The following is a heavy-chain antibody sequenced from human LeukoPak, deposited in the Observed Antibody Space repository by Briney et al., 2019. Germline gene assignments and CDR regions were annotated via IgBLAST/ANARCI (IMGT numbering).Heavy chain of an antibody. CDR3: ARGVSYYDSSGYYNEYFQH. CDR2: INYSGST. J-gene: IGHJ1*01. V-gene: IGHV4-61*01. CDR1: GGSVSSGSYY. Sequence: SETLSLTCTVSGGSVSSGSYYWNWIRQPPGKGLEWIGYINYSGSTNYNPSLKSRVTISVDTSKNQFSLKLSSVTAADTAVYYCARGVSYYDSSGYYNEYFQHWGQGTLVTVSS. D-gene: IGHD3-22*01.